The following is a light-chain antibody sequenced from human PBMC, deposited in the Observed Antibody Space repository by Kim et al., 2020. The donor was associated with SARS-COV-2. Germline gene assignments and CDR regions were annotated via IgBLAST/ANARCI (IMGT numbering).Light chain of an antibody. Sequence: EIVMTQSPATLSLSPGERATLSCRASQSVSSNLAWYQQKPGQAPRLLIYGASTRATGIPARFSGSGSGTEFTLTISSLQSEDFAVYYWQQYNNVATYTCGQGTKLEI. J-gene: IGKJ2*01. CDR2: GAS. CDR1: QSVSSN. V-gene: IGKV3-15*01. CDR3: QQYNNVATYT.